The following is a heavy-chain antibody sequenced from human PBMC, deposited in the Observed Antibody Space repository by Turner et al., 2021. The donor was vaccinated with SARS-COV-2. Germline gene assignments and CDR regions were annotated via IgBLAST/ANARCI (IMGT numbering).Heavy chain of an antibody. CDR1: GFTVSSNC. J-gene: IGHJ4*02. CDR2: ICSGGST. Sequence: EVQLVESGGGLIQPGGSLRLSCAASGFTVSSNCMRWVRQARGKGLEWVSFICSGGSTYYADSGKCRFTSSRDKTKNTLYLQMHSLRAEDAAVYYCARGPHPRGFDYWGQGTLVTVSS. V-gene: IGHV3-53*01. D-gene: IGHD3-10*01. CDR3: ARGPHPRGFDY.